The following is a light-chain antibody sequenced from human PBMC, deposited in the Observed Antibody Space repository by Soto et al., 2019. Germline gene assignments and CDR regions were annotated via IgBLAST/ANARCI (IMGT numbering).Light chain of an antibody. Sequence: DIQMTQSPSSLSASVGDRVSITCRASQSVSNYLNWYQQKPGKVPKLLIYAASSLQSGVPSRFSGSGSGTDFTLTINSLHPEDFATYYCLQVYNFPRKFGQGTKVDIK. CDR2: AAS. CDR3: LQVYNFPRK. J-gene: IGKJ1*01. CDR1: QSVSNY. V-gene: IGKV1-39*01.